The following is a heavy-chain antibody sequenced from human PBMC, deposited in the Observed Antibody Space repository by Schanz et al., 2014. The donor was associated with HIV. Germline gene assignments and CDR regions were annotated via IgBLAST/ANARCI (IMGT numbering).Heavy chain of an antibody. CDR2: MNPNSGNT. CDR1: GYTFNTND. D-gene: IGHD6-13*01. J-gene: IGHJ4*02. Sequence: QVQLVQSGAEVKKPGASVKVSCKASGYTFNTNDINWVRQATGQGLEWMGWMNPNSGNTGYAQKFQGRVTMTRNTSTSTAYMELSSLRSDDTAVYYCARGRSSAWYDYWGPGTLVTVSS. CDR3: ARGRSSAWYDY. V-gene: IGHV1-8*01.